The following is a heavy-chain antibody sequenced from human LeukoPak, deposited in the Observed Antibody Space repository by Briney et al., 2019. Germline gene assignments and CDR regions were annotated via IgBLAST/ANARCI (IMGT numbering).Heavy chain of an antibody. D-gene: IGHD2-21*02. CDR1: GFTFSSYA. V-gene: IGHV3-23*01. CDR2: ISGSGGST. CDR3: ARDHCGGDCYSIVAFDI. J-gene: IGHJ3*02. Sequence: GGSLRLSCAASGFTFSSYAMSWVRQAPGKGLEWVSAISGSGGSTYYADSVKGRFTISRDNSKNTLYLQMNSLRAEDTAVYYCARDHCGGDCYSIVAFDIWGQGTMVTVSS.